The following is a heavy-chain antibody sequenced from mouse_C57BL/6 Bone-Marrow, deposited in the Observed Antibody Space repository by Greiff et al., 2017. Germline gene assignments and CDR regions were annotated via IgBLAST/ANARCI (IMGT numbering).Heavy chain of an antibody. CDR1: GYTFTSYW. V-gene: IGHV1-64*01. J-gene: IGHJ4*01. CDR3: ARWLPYYYAMHY. CDR2: IHPNSGST. Sequence: QVQLQQPGAELVKPGASVKLSCKASGYTFTSYWMHWVKQRPGQGLEWIGMIHPNSGSTNYNEKFKSKATLTVDKSSSTAYMQLSSLTSEDSAVYYCARWLPYYYAMHYWGQGTSVTVSS. D-gene: IGHD2-2*01.